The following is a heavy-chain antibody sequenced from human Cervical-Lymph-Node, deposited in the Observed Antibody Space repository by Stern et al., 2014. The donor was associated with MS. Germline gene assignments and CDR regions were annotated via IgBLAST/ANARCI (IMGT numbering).Heavy chain of an antibody. CDR3: ARGGDGEKNGLMDY. J-gene: IGHJ4*02. Sequence: QMQLVQSGAEVMKPASSVTVSCTASGGTFSNYAISWGRLPPGQGLELMGRIISMLDIAYYAQEFQGRVTFTADKSTSTAYMEVSSLRSEDTAIYYCARGGDGEKNGLMDYWGQGTLVTVSS. CDR1: GGTFSNYA. V-gene: IGHV1-69*09. D-gene: IGHD2-21*02. CDR2: IISMLDIA.